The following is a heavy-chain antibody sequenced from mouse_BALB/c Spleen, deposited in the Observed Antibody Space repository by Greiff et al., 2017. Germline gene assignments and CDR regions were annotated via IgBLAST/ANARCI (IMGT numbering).Heavy chain of an antibody. Sequence: QVQLKQPGAELVKPGTSVKLSCKASGYNFTSYWINWVKLRPGQGLEWIGDIYPGSGSTNYNEKFKSKATLTVDTSSSTAYMQLSSLASEDSALYYCARGEYGNYGEKFWFAYWGQGTLVTVSA. CDR2: IYPGSGST. J-gene: IGHJ3*01. CDR3: ARGEYGNYGEKFWFAY. CDR1: GYNFTSYW. D-gene: IGHD2-10*02. V-gene: IGHV1-55*01.